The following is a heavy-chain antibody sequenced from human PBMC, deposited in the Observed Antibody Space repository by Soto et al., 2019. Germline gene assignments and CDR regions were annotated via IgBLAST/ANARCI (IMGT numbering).Heavy chain of an antibody. V-gene: IGHV4-31*03. J-gene: IGHJ4*02. CDR1: GGSISSGGYY. CDR2: IYYSGST. D-gene: IGHD3-10*02. Sequence: PSETLSLTCTVSGGSISSGGYYWSWIRQHPGKGLEWIGYIYYSGSTYYNPSLKSRVTISVDTSKNQFSLKLSSVTAADTAVYYCARSPETLFPFDYSGQGTLVTVSS. CDR3: ARSPETLFPFDY.